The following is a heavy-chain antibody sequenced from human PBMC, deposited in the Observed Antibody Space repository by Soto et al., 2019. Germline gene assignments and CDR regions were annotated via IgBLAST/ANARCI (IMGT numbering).Heavy chain of an antibody. V-gene: IGHV3-23*01. D-gene: IGHD6-13*01. CDR2: ISGSGGST. CDR1: GFTFSSYA. CDR3: AKDRGGIAAAGTVFQH. Sequence: EVQLLESGGGLVQPGGSLRLSCAASGFTFSSYAMSWVRQAPGKGLEWVSAISGSGGSTYYADSVKGRFTISRDNSKNTLYLQMNSLRAGDTAVYYCAKDRGGIAAAGTVFQHWGQGTLVTVSS. J-gene: IGHJ1*01.